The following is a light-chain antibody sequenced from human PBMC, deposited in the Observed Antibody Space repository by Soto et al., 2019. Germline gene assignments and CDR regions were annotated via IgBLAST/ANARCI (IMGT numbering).Light chain of an antibody. CDR1: QSVSSH. J-gene: IGKJ1*01. Sequence: EIRMTQSPASLAVSPGESAALCCRASQSVSSHVVWYQQKPGQAPRLLISDSSTRATGIPARFSGSGSGTEFTLTISSLQSDDSAIYYCQQFGDWPSFGLGTKVDIK. V-gene: IGKV3-15*01. CDR2: DSS. CDR3: QQFGDWPS.